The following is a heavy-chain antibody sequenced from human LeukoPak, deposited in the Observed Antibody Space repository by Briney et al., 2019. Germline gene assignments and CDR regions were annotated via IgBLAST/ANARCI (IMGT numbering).Heavy chain of an antibody. V-gene: IGHV1-46*01. CDR2: ISPSGGST. J-gene: IGHJ4*02. CDR1: GYTFTSNY. Sequence: GASVKVSCKAFGYTFTSNYMHWVRQAPGQGPEWMGVISPSGGSTTYAQKFQGRVTLTRDMSTSTDYLELSSLRSEDAAVYYCARDLEMATMWYFDYWGQGTLVTVSS. D-gene: IGHD5-24*01. CDR3: ARDLEMATMWYFDY.